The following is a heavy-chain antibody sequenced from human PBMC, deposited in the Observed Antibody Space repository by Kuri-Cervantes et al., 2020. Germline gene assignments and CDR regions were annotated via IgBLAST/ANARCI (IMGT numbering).Heavy chain of an antibody. D-gene: IGHD6-19*01. CDR3: ASGSSGWYSDY. V-gene: IGHV3-7*01. CDR2: IKQDGSEK. J-gene: IGHJ4*02. Sequence: GGSLRLSCAASGFTFSSYAMSWVRQAPGKGLEWVANIKQDGSEKYYVDSVKGRFTISRDNAKNSLYLQMNSLRAEDTAVYYCASGSSGWYSDYWGQGTLVTVSS. CDR1: GFTFSSYA.